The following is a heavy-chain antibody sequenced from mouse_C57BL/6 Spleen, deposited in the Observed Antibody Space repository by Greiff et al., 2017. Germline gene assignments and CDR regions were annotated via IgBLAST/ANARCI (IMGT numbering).Heavy chain of an antibody. D-gene: IGHD1-1*01. CDR3: ARWYYGSSYEYFDV. J-gene: IGHJ1*03. CDR2: IYPSDSET. CDR1: GYTFTSYW. V-gene: IGHV1-52*01. Sequence: QVQLQQPGAELVRPGSSVTLSCKASGYTFTSYWMHWVKQRPIQGLEWIGNIYPSDSETHYNQKFKDKATLTVDKSSSTDYMQLSSLTSEDSAVYYCARWYYGSSYEYFDVWGTGTTVTVSS.